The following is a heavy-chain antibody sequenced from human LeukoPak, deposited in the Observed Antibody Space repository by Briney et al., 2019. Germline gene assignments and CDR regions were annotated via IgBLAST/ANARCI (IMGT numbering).Heavy chain of an antibody. CDR2: IYYSGST. D-gene: IGHD3-10*01. J-gene: IGHJ1*01. CDR3: ATSMVRGVIAEYFQH. V-gene: IGHV4-59*01. CDR1: GGSISSYY. Sequence: PSETLSLTCTVSGGSISSYYWSWIRQPPGKGLEWIGYIYYSGSTNYNPSLKSRVTISVDTSKNQFSLKLSSVTAADTAVYYCATSMVRGVIAEYFQHWGQGTLVTVSS.